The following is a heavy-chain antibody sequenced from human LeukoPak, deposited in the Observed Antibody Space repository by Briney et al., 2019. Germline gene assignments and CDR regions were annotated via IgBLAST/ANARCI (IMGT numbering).Heavy chain of an antibody. J-gene: IGHJ4*02. V-gene: IGHV3-30-3*01. CDR3: AKVGLSDYYYYYFDY. CDR2: ISYDGSNK. CDR1: GFTFSSYA. D-gene: IGHD3-22*01. Sequence: GGSLRLSCAASGFTFSSYAMHWVRQAPGKGLEWVAVISYDGSNKYYADSVKGRFTISRDNSKNTLYLQMNSLRAEDTAVYYCAKVGLSDYYYYYFDYWAREPRSPSPQ.